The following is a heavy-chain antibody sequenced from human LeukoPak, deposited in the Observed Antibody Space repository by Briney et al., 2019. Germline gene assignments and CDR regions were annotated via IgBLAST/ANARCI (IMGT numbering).Heavy chain of an antibody. CDR2: IYYSGET. CDR1: GGSISSRSYY. CDR3: ARTVGTHRFDY. J-gene: IGHJ4*02. D-gene: IGHD4-23*01. V-gene: IGHV4-39*02. Sequence: DTLSLTCTVSGGSISSRSYYWGWIRQPPGKELEWIGSIYYSGETHYNPSLHSRVVMSVDTSNNHFSLKLTSVTAPDTAVYYCARTVGTHRFDYWGQGTLVTVSS.